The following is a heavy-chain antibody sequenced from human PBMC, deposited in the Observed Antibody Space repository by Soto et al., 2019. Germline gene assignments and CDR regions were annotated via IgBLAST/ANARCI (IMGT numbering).Heavy chain of an antibody. CDR1: GFTFSRYG. D-gene: IGHD3-22*01. J-gene: IGHJ1*01. Sequence: GGSLRLSCAASGFTFSRYGMHWVRQAPGKGLEWVAVISYDGSNKYYADSVKGRFTISRDNSKNTLYLQMNSLRAEDTAVYYCAKRGYDSSGYYYFQHWGQGTLVTVSS. CDR3: AKRGYDSSGYYYFQH. V-gene: IGHV3-30*18. CDR2: ISYDGSNK.